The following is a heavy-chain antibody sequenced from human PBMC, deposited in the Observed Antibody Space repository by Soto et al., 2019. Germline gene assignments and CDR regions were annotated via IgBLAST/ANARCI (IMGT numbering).Heavy chain of an antibody. D-gene: IGHD2-21*02. Sequence: QAKLVQSGAEVKEPGAPVKVSCKASGYIFTDYAMHWVRQAPGQRLEWMGWINVDNGNTKYSQNFQARVTITRDTSASTAYMDLSSLRSEETAVYYCARGAGYCGGVCWNDYYYAMDVWGQGTTVTVSS. CDR1: GYIFTDYA. CDR2: INVDNGNT. V-gene: IGHV1-3*01. CDR3: ARGAGYCGGVCWNDYYYAMDV. J-gene: IGHJ6*02.